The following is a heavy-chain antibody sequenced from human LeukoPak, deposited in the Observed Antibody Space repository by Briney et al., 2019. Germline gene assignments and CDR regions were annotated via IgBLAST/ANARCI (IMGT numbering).Heavy chain of an antibody. CDR3: AHSRFMESCDY. CDR2: IYWDDDK. CDR1: GFSLSTSGVG. V-gene: IGHV2-5*02. D-gene: IGHD1-1*01. J-gene: IGHJ4*02. Sequence: SVPTLVISTQPLTLTCTFSGFSLSTSGVGVVSIRQPPGKALEWLALIYWDDDKRYSPSLKSRLTITKDTSKNQVVLTMTNMDPVDTATYYCAHSRFMESCDYWGQGTLVTVSS.